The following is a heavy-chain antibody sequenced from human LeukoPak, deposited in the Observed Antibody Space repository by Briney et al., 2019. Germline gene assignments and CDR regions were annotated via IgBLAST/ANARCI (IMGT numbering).Heavy chain of an antibody. CDR2: IYSGGST. CDR3: AKGLLSAVDVPTERFLFDY. D-gene: IGHD2-2*01. CDR1: GFIVSTIY. V-gene: IGHV3-53*01. Sequence: GGSLRLSCAASGFIVSTIYMSWVRQAPGKGLEWVSVIYSGGSTYYADSVKGRFTISRDNSKNILYLQMDSLRAEDTAVYYCAKGLLSAVDVPTERFLFDYWGQGTLVTVSS. J-gene: IGHJ4*02.